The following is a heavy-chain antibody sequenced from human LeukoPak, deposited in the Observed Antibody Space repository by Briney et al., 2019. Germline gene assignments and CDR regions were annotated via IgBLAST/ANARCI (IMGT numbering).Heavy chain of an antibody. Sequence: SETLSLTCGVSGGSITSTNWWSWVRQPPGQGLEWIREISLTGRTNYNPSLIGRVIMSLDESRNQLSLTLTSVTAADTAMYYCTRESGPYCPFGYWGQGTLVVVP. D-gene: IGHD1-26*01. CDR2: ISLTGRT. J-gene: IGHJ4*02. CDR3: TRESGPYCPFGY. CDR1: GGSITSTNW. V-gene: IGHV4-4*02.